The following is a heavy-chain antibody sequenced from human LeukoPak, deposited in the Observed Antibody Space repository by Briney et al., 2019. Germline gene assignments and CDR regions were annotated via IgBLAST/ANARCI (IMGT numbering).Heavy chain of an antibody. Sequence: GGSLRLSCAASGFTFSRNGMTWVRQAPGKGLEWVSAISGSGGNTYYADSVKGRFTISRDNSKNTLYLQMNSLRVEDTAVYYCAKDRGDFYSSEYYFDYWGQGTLVTVSS. CDR1: GFTFSRNG. CDR2: ISGSGGNT. V-gene: IGHV3-23*01. CDR3: AKDRGDFYSSEYYFDY. D-gene: IGHD3-16*01. J-gene: IGHJ4*02.